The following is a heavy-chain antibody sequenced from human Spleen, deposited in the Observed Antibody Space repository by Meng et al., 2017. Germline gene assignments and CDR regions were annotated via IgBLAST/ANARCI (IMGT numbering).Heavy chain of an antibody. D-gene: IGHD1-1*01. Sequence: LQLQGSGPGLAKPSEGLSLTSPGCGGSISSSSAYHWGWIRIRQPPGKGLEWIGNIHHSGTTYYNPSLKSRVTMSVDTSKNQFSLSLISVTAADTAVYYCVRLPTGFPNWFDPWGQGTLVTVSS. J-gene: IGHJ5*02. V-gene: IGHV4-39*01. CDR3: VRLPTGFPNWFDP. CDR1: GGSISSSSAYH. CDR2: IHHSGTT.